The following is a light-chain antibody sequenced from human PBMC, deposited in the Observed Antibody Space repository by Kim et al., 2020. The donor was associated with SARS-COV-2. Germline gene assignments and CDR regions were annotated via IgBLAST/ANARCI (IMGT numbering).Light chain of an antibody. CDR3: QQTYTTPYA. CDR1: QSIAIH. V-gene: IGKV1-39*01. CDR2: AAS. Sequence: GDRVTITGRASQSIAIHLNWYQQKPGKAPKVLIYAASSLQSEVPSRFSGSGSGTDFTLTITNLQPEDSGTYYFQQTYTTPYAFGQGTKLEI. J-gene: IGKJ2*01.